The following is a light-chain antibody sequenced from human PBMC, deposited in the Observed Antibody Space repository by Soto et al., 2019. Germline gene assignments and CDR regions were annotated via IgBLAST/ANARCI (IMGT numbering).Light chain of an antibody. CDR3: QQYDASPVT. V-gene: IGKV3-20*01. CDR1: QSVSSN. Sequence: EIVLTQSPATLSLSPGERATLSCRASQSVSSNLAWSQQKPGQAPRLLIYGATSRATGIPDRFSGSGSGTDFSLTVSRLEPEDFAVYYCQQYDASPVTFGQGTRLEI. J-gene: IGKJ5*01. CDR2: GAT.